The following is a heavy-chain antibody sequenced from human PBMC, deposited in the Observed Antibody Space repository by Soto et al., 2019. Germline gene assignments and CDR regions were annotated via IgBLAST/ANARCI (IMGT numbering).Heavy chain of an antibody. D-gene: IGHD3-3*01. CDR2: IYYSGST. V-gene: IGHV4-59*01. CDR3: ARDHGYDFWSGYYTQDYFDY. J-gene: IGHJ4*02. Sequence: SETLSLTCTVSGGSISSYYWSWIRQPPGKGLERIGYIYYSGSTNYNPSLKSRVTISVDTSKNQFSLKLSSVTAADTAVYYCARDHGYDFWSGYYTQDYFDYWGQGTLVTVSS. CDR1: GGSISSYY.